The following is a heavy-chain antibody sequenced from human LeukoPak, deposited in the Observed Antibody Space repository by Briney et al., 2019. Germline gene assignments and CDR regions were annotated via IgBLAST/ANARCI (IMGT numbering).Heavy chain of an antibody. Sequence: SVKVSCKASGGTFSSYAISWVRQAPGQGLEWMGGIIPIFGTANYAQKFQGRVTITADESTSTAYMELSSLRSEDTAVHYCARDLRIEGFGSGSYYNGWDYWGQGTLVTVSS. V-gene: IGHV1-69*13. D-gene: IGHD3-10*01. CDR1: GGTFSSYA. CDR3: ARDLRIEGFGSGSYYNGWDY. J-gene: IGHJ4*02. CDR2: IIPIFGTA.